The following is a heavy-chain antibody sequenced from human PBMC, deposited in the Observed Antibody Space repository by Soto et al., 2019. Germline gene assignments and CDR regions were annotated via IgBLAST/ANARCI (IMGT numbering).Heavy chain of an antibody. D-gene: IGHD3-3*01. Sequence: GGSLRLSCAASGFTFSNAWMNWVRQAPGKGLEWVGHIKTKTDGGSTDYAAPVKGRFTISRDDPKNTLYLQMNSLKTEDTAVYYCTTLLYYDFWSGYSDVWGQGTTVTVSS. J-gene: IGHJ6*02. CDR2: IKTKTDGGST. CDR1: GFTFSNAW. V-gene: IGHV3-15*07. CDR3: TTLLYYDFWSGYSDV.